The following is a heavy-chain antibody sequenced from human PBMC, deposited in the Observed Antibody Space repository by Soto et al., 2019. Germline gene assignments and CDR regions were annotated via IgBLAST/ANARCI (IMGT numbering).Heavy chain of an antibody. J-gene: IGHJ6*02. D-gene: IGHD2-2*01. V-gene: IGHV4-34*01. Sequence: SETLSLTCAVYGGSFSGYYWSWIRQPPGKGLEWIGEINHSGSTNYNPSLKSRVTISVDTSKNQFSLKLSSVTAADTAVYYCARERRGIVVVPTTYGMDVWGQGTTVTVSS. CDR1: GGSFSGYY. CDR2: INHSGST. CDR3: ARERRGIVVVPTTYGMDV.